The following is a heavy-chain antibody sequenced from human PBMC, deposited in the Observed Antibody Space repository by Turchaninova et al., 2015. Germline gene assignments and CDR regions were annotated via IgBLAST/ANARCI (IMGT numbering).Heavy chain of an antibody. J-gene: IGHJ4*02. CDR1: GFTFSSYW. CDR2: INTDGSGT. D-gene: IGHD2-15*01. Sequence: EVQLVESGGGLVQPGGSLRLSCAASGFTFSSYWIHWVRQAPGKGLVWVARINTDGSGTGYADSVKGRFTISRDNAKNTLYLEMNSLRAEDTAVYYCARDKGLATPFDSWGQGTLVTVSS. CDR3: ARDKGLATPFDS. V-gene: IGHV3-74*01.